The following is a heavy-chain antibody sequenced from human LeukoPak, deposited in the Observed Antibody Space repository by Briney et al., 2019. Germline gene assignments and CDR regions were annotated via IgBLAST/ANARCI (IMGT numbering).Heavy chain of an antibody. J-gene: IGHJ2*01. CDR1: AFSLNAYN. CDR2: IYSGGST. Sequence: GGSLRLSCAASAFSLNAYNMSWVRQAPGKGLEWVSVIYSGGSTYYADSVKGRFTISRDNSKNTLYLQMNSLRAEDTAVYYCARDFPPHPPYQPRHQTAYWYFDLWGRGTLVTVSS. V-gene: IGHV3-66*01. D-gene: IGHD2-2*01. CDR3: ARDFPPHPPYQPRHQTAYWYFDL.